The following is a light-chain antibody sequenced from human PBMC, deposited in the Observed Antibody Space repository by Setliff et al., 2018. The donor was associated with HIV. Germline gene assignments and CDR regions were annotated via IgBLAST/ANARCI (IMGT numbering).Light chain of an antibody. CDR1: TSNIRINT. V-gene: IGLV1-44*01. Sequence: QSVLTQPPSASGTPGQRVTISCSGSTSNIRINTINWYQHLPGTAPKLLIYANSQRPSGAPDRFSGSKSGTSASLAISGLQSEDEADYYCAAWDDRLNGPVFGGGTKVTVL. CDR3: AAWDDRLNGPV. J-gene: IGLJ2*01. CDR2: ANS.